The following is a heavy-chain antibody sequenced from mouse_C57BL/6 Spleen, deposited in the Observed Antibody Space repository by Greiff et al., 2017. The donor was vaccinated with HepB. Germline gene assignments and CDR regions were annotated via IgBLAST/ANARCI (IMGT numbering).Heavy chain of an antibody. CDR1: GYTFTSYW. V-gene: IGHV1-50*01. CDR2: IDPSDSYT. J-gene: IGHJ2*01. CDR3: ARKGAHYYGSSPTFDY. D-gene: IGHD1-1*01. Sequence: QVQLQQPGAELVKPGASVKLSCKASGYTFTSYWMQWVKQRPGQGLEWIGEIDPSDSYTNYNQKFKGKATLTVDTSSSTAYMQLSSLTSEDSAVYYCARKGAHYYGSSPTFDYWGQGTTLTVSS.